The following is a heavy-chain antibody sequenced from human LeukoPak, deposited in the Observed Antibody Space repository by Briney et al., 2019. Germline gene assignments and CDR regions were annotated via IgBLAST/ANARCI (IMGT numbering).Heavy chain of an antibody. CDR3: AKAVPAAITPWFDP. Sequence: GGSLRLSCAASGFTFSSYAMSWVRQAPGKGLEWVSANSGSGDTTYYADSVKGRFSISRDNSKNTLSLQMHTLRAEDTAVYYCAKAVPAAITPWFDPWGQGTLVTVSS. J-gene: IGHJ5*02. D-gene: IGHD2-2*02. CDR1: GFTFSSYA. CDR2: NSGSGDTT. V-gene: IGHV3-23*01.